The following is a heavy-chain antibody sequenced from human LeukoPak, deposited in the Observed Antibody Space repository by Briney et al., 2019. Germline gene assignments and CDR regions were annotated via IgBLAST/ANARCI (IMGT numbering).Heavy chain of an antibody. V-gene: IGHV1-46*01. CDR1: GYTFTSYY. Sequence: ASVKVSCKASGYTFTSYYMHWVRQAPGQGLEWMGIINPSGGSTSYAQKFQGRVTMTRDMSTSTVYMELRSLRSDDTAVYYCARAQIPGGMLVDIWGHGTMVTVSS. D-gene: IGHD3-16*01. CDR3: ARAQIPGGMLVDI. J-gene: IGHJ3*02. CDR2: INPSGGST.